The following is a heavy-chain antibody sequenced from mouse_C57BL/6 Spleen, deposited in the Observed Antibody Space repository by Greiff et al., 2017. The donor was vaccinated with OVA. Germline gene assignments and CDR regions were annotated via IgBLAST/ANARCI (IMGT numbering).Heavy chain of an antibody. CDR2: IDPENGDT. J-gene: IGHJ2*01. CDR1: GFNIKDDY. Sequence: EVQLQQSGAELVRPGASVKLSCTASGFNIKDDYMHWVKQRPEQGLEWIGWIDPENGDTEYASKFQGKATITADTSSNTAYLQLSSLTSEDTAVYYCTTWGTTGHYWGQGTTLTVSS. D-gene: IGHD1-1*01. V-gene: IGHV14-4*01. CDR3: TTWGTTGHY.